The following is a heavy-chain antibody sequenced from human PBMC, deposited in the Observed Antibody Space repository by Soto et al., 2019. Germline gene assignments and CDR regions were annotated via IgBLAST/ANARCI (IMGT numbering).Heavy chain of an antibody. V-gene: IGHV3-23*01. CDR1: GFTFSSYA. D-gene: IGHD3-22*01. Sequence: GGSLRLSCAASGFTFSSYAMSWVRQAPGKGLEWVSGISGNGGSTYYADSVKGRFTISRDNSKNTLYLQMNSLRAEDTAVYYCAKSTSSAQYYYDSSGYLDYWGQGTLVTVSS. J-gene: IGHJ4*02. CDR3: AKSTSSAQYYYDSSGYLDY. CDR2: ISGNGGST.